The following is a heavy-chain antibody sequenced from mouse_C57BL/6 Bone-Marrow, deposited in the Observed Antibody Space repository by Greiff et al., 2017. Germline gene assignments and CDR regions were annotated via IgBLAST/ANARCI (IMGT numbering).Heavy chain of an antibody. CDR2: IYPRSGNT. J-gene: IGHJ3*01. V-gene: IGHV1-81*01. D-gene: IGHD4-1*01. CDR1: GYTFTSYG. CDR3: ARQLAGKRAFAY. Sequence: VQLQQSGAELARPGASVKLSCKASGYTFTSYGISWVKQRTGQGLEWIGEIYPRSGNTYYNEKFKGKATLTADKSSSTAYMELRSLTSKDSAVYFCARQLAGKRAFAYWGQGTLVTVSA.